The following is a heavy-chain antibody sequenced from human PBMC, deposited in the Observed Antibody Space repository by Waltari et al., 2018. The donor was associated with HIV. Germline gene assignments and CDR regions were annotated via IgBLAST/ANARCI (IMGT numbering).Heavy chain of an antibody. V-gene: IGHV4-34*01. CDR1: GGSFSGSY. CDR2: INHSGST. Sequence: QVQLQPWGAGLLKPSEPLSLTCAVYGGSFSGSYWSWILQPPGKGLEWIGEINHSGSTNYNPSLKSRVTISVDTSKNQFSLKLSSVTAADTAVYYCARGPTEYLAWGMDVWGQGTTVTVSS. J-gene: IGHJ6*02. D-gene: IGHD4-4*01. CDR3: ARGPTEYLAWGMDV.